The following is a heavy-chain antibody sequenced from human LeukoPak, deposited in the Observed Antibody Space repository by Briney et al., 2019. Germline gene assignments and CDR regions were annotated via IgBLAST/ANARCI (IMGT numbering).Heavy chain of an antibody. V-gene: IGHV3-15*01. CDR2: IKSKTDGGTT. J-gene: IGHJ4*02. Sequence: GGSLRLSCAASGFTVSSNYMSWVRQAPGKGLEWVGRIKSKTDGGTTDYAAPVKGRFTISRDDSKNTLYLQMNSLKTEDTAVYYCTTDDVVPAADFDYWGQGTLVTVSS. CDR3: TTDDVVPAADFDY. CDR1: GFTVSSNY. D-gene: IGHD2-2*01.